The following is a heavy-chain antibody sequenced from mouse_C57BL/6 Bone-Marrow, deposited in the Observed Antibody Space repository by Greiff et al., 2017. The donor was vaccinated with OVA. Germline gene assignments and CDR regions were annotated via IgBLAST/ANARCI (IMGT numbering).Heavy chain of an antibody. J-gene: IGHJ2*01. CDR1: GFTFSDYY. CDR3: ARDSNYFDY. CDR2: INYDGSST. V-gene: IGHV5-16*01. Sequence: EVQVVESEGGLVQPGSSMELSCTASGFTFSDYYMAWVRQVPEKGLEWVANINYDGSSTYYLDSLQSRFIISRDNAKNILYLQMSSLKSEDTATYYCARDSNYFDYWGQGTTLTVSS. D-gene: IGHD1-1*01.